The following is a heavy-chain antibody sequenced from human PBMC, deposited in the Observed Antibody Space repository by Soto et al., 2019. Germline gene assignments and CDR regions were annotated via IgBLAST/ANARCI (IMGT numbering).Heavy chain of an antibody. CDR1: GFTFSSYA. Sequence: GSLRLSCAASGFTFSSYAMSWVRQAPGKGLECVSPISGSGGSTYYADSVKGRFTISRDNSKNTLYLQMNGLRAEDTAVYYCAKMMGATRGGFDSWGQGTLVTVSS. CDR3: AKMMGATRGGFDS. V-gene: IGHV3-23*01. D-gene: IGHD1-26*01. CDR2: ISGSGGST. J-gene: IGHJ4*02.